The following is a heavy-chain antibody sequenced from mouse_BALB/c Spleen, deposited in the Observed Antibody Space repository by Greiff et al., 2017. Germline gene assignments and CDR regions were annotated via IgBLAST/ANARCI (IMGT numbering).Heavy chain of an antibody. D-gene: IGHD4-1*01. CDR2: ISSGGSYT. CDR3: ARHGTGTYYFDY. CDR1: GFTFSSYA. J-gene: IGHJ2*01. Sequence: EVKLVESGGGLVKPGGSLKLSCVASGFTFSSYAMSWVRQTPEKRLEWVATISSGGSYTYYPDSVKGRFTISRDNAKNTLYLQMSSLRSEDTAMYYCARHGTGTYYFDYWGQGTTLTVSS. V-gene: IGHV5-9-3*01.